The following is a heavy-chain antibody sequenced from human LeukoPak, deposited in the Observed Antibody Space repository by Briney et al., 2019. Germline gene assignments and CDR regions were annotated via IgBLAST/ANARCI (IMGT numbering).Heavy chain of an antibody. D-gene: IGHD1-26*01. CDR2: VGTAGDS. J-gene: IGHJ6*03. CDR3: ARARGGTLSYMDV. V-gene: IGHV3-13*01. CDR1: GFSLTSYD. Sequence: PGGSPRLSCAASGFSLTSYDMQWVRLPAGKGLEWVSAVGTAGDSYYLGSVKGRFTISRDDAKNSFYLQMNSLRGGDTAVYYCARARGGTLSYMDVWGKGTTVIVSS.